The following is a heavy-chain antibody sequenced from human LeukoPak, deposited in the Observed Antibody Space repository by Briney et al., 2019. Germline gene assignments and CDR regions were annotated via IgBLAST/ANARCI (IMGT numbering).Heavy chain of an antibody. CDR1: GFTFDDYA. CDR2: ISWNSGSI. Sequence: GRSLRLSCAASGFTFDDYAMHWVRQAPGKGLEWVSGISWNSGSIGYADSVKGRFTISRDNAKNSLYLQMNSLRAEDMALYYCAKGGGSITSSLFDYWGQGTLVTVSS. CDR3: AKGGGSITSSLFDY. D-gene: IGHD3-3*01. J-gene: IGHJ4*02. V-gene: IGHV3-9*03.